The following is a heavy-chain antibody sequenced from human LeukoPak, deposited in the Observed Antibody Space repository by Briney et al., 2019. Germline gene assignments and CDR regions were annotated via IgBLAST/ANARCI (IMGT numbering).Heavy chain of an antibody. CDR2: IIPIFGTA. CDR3: ASWVRESPPFGAAHYSYYGMDV. D-gene: IGHD3-10*01. V-gene: IGHV1-69*13. Sequence: SVKVSCKASGGTFSNYAISWVRQAPGQGLEWMGGIIPIFGTANYAQKFQGRVTITADESTSTAYMELSSLRSEDTAVYYCASWVRESPPFGAAHYSYYGMDVWGQGTTVTVPS. CDR1: GGTFSNYA. J-gene: IGHJ6*02.